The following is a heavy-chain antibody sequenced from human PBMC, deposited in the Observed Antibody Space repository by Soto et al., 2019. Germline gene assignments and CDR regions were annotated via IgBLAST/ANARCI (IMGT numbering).Heavy chain of an antibody. J-gene: IGHJ4*02. Sequence: QVQLQESGPGLVKPSETLSLTCSVSGASISSYYWSWIRQPPGKGLEWIAYIYYSGSTKYNPSLKSRITISVDTSKNQLSLKLSSVTAADTAVYYCGRHRPVIVVNNHHQLDYWGQGTLVPVSS. CDR3: GRHRPVIVVNNHHQLDY. V-gene: IGHV4-59*08. CDR2: IYYSGST. D-gene: IGHD3-22*01. CDR1: GASISSYY.